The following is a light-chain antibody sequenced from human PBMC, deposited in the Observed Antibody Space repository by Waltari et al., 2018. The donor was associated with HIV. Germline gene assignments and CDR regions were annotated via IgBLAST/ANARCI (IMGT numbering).Light chain of an antibody. CDR1: QNVGAF. CDR3: HQYASFSGT. Sequence: DIRLPQSPSTLSASAVDRVAITCRAGQNVGAFLACYQQKPRKPPKLLIFQASILEGGVPSRFSGSVSGSDFTLTINGLQSDDFATYYCHQYASFSGTFGQGTKVEL. V-gene: IGKV1-5*03. J-gene: IGKJ1*01. CDR2: QAS.